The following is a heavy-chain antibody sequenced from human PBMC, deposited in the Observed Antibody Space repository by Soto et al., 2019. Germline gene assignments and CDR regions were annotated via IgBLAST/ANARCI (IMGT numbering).Heavy chain of an antibody. Sequence: PSETLSLTCAVYGGSFSGYYWSWIRQPPGKGLEWIGEINHSGSTNYNPSLKSRVTISVDTSKNQFSLKLSSVTAADTAVYYCARGRYYGSGRLYYFDYWGQGTLVTVSS. V-gene: IGHV4-34*01. CDR2: INHSGST. CDR3: ARGRYYGSGRLYYFDY. D-gene: IGHD3-10*01. CDR1: GGSFSGYY. J-gene: IGHJ4*02.